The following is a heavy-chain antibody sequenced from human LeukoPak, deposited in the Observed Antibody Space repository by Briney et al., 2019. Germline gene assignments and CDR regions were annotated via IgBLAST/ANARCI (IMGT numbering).Heavy chain of an antibody. Sequence: ASVKVSCKASGYTFTGYYMHWVRQAPGQGLEWMGWINPNSGGTIYAQKFQGRVTMTRDTSISTAYMDLSRLRSDDTAVYYCARVASTTRRHDAFDIWGQGTMVTVSS. D-gene: IGHD1-1*01. CDR2: INPNSGGT. J-gene: IGHJ3*02. V-gene: IGHV1-2*02. CDR3: ARVASTTRRHDAFDI. CDR1: GYTFTGYY.